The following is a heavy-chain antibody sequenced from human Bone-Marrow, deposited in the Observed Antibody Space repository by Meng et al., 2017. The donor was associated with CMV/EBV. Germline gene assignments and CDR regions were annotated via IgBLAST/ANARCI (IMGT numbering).Heavy chain of an antibody. D-gene: IGHD6-13*01. V-gene: IGHV4-31*03. CDR2: IYYSGST. Sequence: LRLSCTVSGGSISSGGYYWSWIRQHPGEGLEWIGYIYYSGSTYYNPSLKSRVTISVDTSKNQFSLKLSSVTAADTAVYYCARGSSWFHVFDYWGQGTLVTVSS. CDR1: GGSISSGGYY. CDR3: ARGSSWFHVFDY. J-gene: IGHJ4*02.